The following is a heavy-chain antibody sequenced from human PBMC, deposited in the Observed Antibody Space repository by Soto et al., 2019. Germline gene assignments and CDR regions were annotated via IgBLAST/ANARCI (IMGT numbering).Heavy chain of an antibody. CDR3: ARVVSGSYFDY. J-gene: IGHJ4*02. V-gene: IGHV4-31*03. Sequence: QVQLQESGPGLVKASQTLSLTCTVSGGSITTGGYFWSWIRQHPGKGLEWIGYIYYSGTTHYNPSLKSRVTISVDTSKSQFSLQLSSVTAADTAVYYCARVVSGSYFDYWGQGTLVTVSS. CDR1: GGSITTGGYF. CDR2: IYYSGTT. D-gene: IGHD1-26*01.